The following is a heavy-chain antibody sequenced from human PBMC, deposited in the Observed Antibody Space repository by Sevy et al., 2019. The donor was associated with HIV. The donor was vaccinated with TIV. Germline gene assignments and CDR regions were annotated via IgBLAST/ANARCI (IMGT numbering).Heavy chain of an antibody. V-gene: IGHV3-53*01. CDR2: IYSGGST. CDR3: ARDEVVVAATHYYYYGMDV. J-gene: IGHJ6*02. Sequence: GGSLRLSCAASGFIVSSNYMSWVRQAPGKGLEWVSVIYSGGSTYYADSVKGRFTISRDNSKNTLYLQMNSLRAEDTAVYYCARDEVVVAATHYYYYGMDVWGQGTTVTISS. D-gene: IGHD2-15*01. CDR1: GFIVSSNY.